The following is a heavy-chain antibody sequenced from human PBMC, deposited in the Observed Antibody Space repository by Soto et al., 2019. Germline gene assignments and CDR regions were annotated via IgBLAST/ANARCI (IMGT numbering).Heavy chain of an antibody. V-gene: IGHV1-2*02. J-gene: IGHJ4*02. CDR3: ARDLAKGGGSAGFDY. CDR1: GYTFTVYD. CDR2: INPKSGGT. Sequence: QVQLVQSGAEVKKPGASVNVSCKASGYTFTVYDMHWVRQAPGQGLEWMGWINPKSGGTMYPPKFQGRVTMTWDTSISTACMALTRLRSDDSAVYYCARDLAKGGGSAGFDYWGQGTLVTVSS. D-gene: IGHD1-26*01.